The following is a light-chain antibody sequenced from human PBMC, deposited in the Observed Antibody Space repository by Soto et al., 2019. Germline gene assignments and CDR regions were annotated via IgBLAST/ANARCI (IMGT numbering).Light chain of an antibody. CDR3: AAWDDSLNGVV. CDR2: SNN. V-gene: IGLV1-44*01. Sequence: QSVLTQPPSASGTPGQRVTISCSGSSSNIGSNTVNWYQQLPGTAPKLLIYSNNQRPSAVPDRFSGSTSGTSASLAISGLQYDDEADYYCAAWDDSLNGVVFGGGTKLTVL. J-gene: IGLJ2*01. CDR1: SSNIGSNT.